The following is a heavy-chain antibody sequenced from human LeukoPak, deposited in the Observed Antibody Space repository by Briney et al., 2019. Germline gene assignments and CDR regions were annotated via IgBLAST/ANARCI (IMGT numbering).Heavy chain of an antibody. CDR1: GFTFSNYV. CDR3: VKDGRRSPPC. D-gene: IGHD2-15*01. J-gene: IGHJ4*02. V-gene: IGHV3-23*01. Sequence: GGSLRLSCAASGFTFSNYVMSWVRQAPGKGPEWVSGINGGGGSTFYAESVKGRFTISRDNSKNTLYLQMNSLRAEDTAVYYCVKDGRRSPPCWGRGTLVTVSS. CDR2: INGGGGST.